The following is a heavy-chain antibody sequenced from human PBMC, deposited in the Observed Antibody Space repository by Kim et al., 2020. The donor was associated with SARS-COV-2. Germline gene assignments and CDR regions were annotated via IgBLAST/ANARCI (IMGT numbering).Heavy chain of an antibody. CDR3: ARRRPEKGIAVAVFDY. D-gene: IGHD6-19*01. Sequence: SETLSLTCTVSGGSISSSSYYWGWIRQPPGKGLEWIGSIYYSGSTYYNPSLKSRVTISVDTSKNQFSLKLSSVTAADTAVYYCARRRPEKGIAVAVFDYWGQGTLVTVSS. V-gene: IGHV4-39*01. CDR1: GGSISSSSYY. CDR2: IYYSGST. J-gene: IGHJ4*02.